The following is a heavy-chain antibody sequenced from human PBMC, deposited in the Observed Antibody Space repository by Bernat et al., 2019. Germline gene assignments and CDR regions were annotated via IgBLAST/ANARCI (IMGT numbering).Heavy chain of an antibody. CDR3: ASGGSSVTGWFDP. D-gene: IGHD2-21*02. V-gene: IGHV4-4*02. Sequence: VQLVESGGGLVQPGGSLRLSCAASGFTVSSSYMSWVRQAPGKGLEWIGEIYHGGSTNYNPSLKSRVTISVDKSKNQFSLKLTSVTAADTAVYYCASGGSSVTGWFDPWGQGALVTVSS. CDR1: GFTVSSSYM. J-gene: IGHJ5*02. CDR2: IYHGGST.